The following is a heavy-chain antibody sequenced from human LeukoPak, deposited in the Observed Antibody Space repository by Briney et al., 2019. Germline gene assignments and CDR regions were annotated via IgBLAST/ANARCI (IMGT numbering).Heavy chain of an antibody. V-gene: IGHV3-66*02. CDR3: AGDYYYGMDV. CDR2: IYSGGST. J-gene: IGHJ6*02. CDR1: TFTVRNDF. Sequence: GGSLRLSCAAFTFTVRNDFMSWVRQAPGKGLEWVSLIYSGGSTYYADSVKGRFTISRDNSKNTLYLQMNSLRAEDTAVYYCAGDYYYGMDVWGQGTTVTVSS.